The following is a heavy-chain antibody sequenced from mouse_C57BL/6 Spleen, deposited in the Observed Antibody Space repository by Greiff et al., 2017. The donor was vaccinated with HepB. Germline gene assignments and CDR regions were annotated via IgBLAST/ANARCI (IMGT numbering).Heavy chain of an antibody. CDR3: ATTVVANYFDY. V-gene: IGHV1-22*01. J-gene: IGHJ2*01. Sequence: EVKLMESGPELVKPGASVKMSCKASGYTFTDYNMHWVKQSHGKSLEWIGYINPNNGGTSYNQKFKGKATLTVNKSSSTAYMELRSLTSEDSAVYYCATTVVANYFDYWGQGTTLTVSS. D-gene: IGHD1-1*01. CDR2: INPNNGGT. CDR1: GYTFTDYN.